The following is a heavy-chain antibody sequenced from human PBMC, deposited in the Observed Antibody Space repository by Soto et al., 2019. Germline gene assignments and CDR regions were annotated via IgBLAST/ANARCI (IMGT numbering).Heavy chain of an antibody. J-gene: IGHJ3*01. Sequence: GGSLRLSCAASGLSVTDTYMSWVRQAPGKGLEWVSVVYIDGATNYADSVKGRFTISRDNSRNTVYPQMNSLRAEGTAMYYCAREPLWSGPLPLDAFDVWGQGTKVTVSS. D-gene: IGHD3-3*01. CDR2: VYIDGAT. CDR1: GLSVTDTY. V-gene: IGHV3-53*01. CDR3: AREPLWSGPLPLDAFDV.